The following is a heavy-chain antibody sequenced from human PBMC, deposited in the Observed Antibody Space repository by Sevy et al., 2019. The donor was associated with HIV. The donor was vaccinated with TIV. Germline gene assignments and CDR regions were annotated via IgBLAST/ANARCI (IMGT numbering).Heavy chain of an antibody. D-gene: IGHD3-10*01. CDR2: ISGSGGST. Sequence: GGSQRLSCAASGFTFSTYAMTWVRQAPGKGLEWVSVISGSGGSTYYADSVQGRFTISRDNSKNTLYLQMNSLRPEDTAVYYCAKDRVSGTYYTGDFDCWGQGTLVTVSS. CDR3: AKDRVSGTYYTGDFDC. V-gene: IGHV3-23*01. J-gene: IGHJ4*02. CDR1: GFTFSTYA.